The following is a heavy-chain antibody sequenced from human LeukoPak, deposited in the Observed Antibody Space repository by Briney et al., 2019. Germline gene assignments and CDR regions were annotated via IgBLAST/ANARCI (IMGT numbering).Heavy chain of an antibody. CDR1: GGSISSGGYS. D-gene: IGHD6-19*01. V-gene: IGHV4-30-4*07. CDR2: IYYSGST. J-gene: IGHJ5*02. CDR3: ARDWHNSGWNGWFDP. Sequence: SETLSLTCAVSGGSISSGGYSWSWIRQPPGKGLEWIGYIYYSGSTYYNPSLKSRVTISVDTSKNQFSLKLSSVTAADTAVYYCARDWHNSGWNGWFDPWGQGTLVTVSS.